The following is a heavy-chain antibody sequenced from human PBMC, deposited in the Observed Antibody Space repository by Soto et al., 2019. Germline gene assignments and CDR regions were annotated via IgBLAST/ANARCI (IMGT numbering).Heavy chain of an antibody. V-gene: IGHV1-18*01. J-gene: IGHJ4*02. D-gene: IGHD1-1*01. Sequence: QVPLVQSGAEVKKPGASVKVSCKGSGYGFTTYGITWVRQAPGQGLEWMAWVSAHNGNTNYAQKVQGRATVTRDTSTSTAYMELRSLRDDDTAVYYCARGRYGDYWGQGALVTVSS. CDR3: ARGRYGDY. CDR2: VSAHNGNT. CDR1: GYGFTTYG.